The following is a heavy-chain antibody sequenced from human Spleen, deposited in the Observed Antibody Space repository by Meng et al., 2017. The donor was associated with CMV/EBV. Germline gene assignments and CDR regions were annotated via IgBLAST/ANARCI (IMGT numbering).Heavy chain of an antibody. D-gene: IGHD6-13*01. CDR2: IYSGDSST. J-gene: IGHJ4*02. V-gene: IGHV3-23*03. CDR3: AKAAAAAASGGYFDY. CDR1: GFTFRRYA. Sequence: SGFTFRRYAMGWVRQAPGKGLEWVSVIYSGDSSTYYAESVKGRFTITRDNSKNTLYLRVNSLRVEDTAVYYCAKAAAAAASGGYFDYWGQGTLVTVSS.